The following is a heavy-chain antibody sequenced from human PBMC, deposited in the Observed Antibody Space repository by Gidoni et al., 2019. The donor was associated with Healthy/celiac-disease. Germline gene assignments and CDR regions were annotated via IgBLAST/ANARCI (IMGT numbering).Heavy chain of an antibody. CDR2: ISYDGSNK. Sequence: QVQLVESGGGVVQPGRSLRLSCVASGFTFSSYGMHWVRQAPGRGLEWVAVISYDGSNKYYADSVKGRFTISRDNSKNTLYLQMNSLRAEDTAVYYCAKDYMVRGVISAFDIWGQGTMVTVSS. CDR1: GFTFSSYG. CDR3: AKDYMVRGVISAFDI. V-gene: IGHV3-30*18. D-gene: IGHD3-10*01. J-gene: IGHJ3*02.